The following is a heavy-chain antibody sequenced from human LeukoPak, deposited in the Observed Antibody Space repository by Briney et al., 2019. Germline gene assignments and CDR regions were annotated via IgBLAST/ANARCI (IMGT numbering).Heavy chain of an antibody. CDR3: TRPCAGDCTDNY. CDR1: GFIFSDSA. J-gene: IGHJ4*02. CDR2: IRSKANNYAT. V-gene: IGHV3-73*01. Sequence: GGSLRLSCAASGFIFSDSAMHRVRQASGKGLEWVGRIRSKANNYATTYAASVKGRFTISRDDSKNTAYLQMNSLKIEDTAVYYCTRPCAGDCTDNYWGQGTLVTVSS. D-gene: IGHD2-21*02.